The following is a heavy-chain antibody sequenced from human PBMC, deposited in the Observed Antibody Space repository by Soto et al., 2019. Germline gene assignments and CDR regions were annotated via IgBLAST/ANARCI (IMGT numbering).Heavy chain of an antibody. CDR2: MYYSGRT. CDR1: GGSITNSNYY. J-gene: IGHJ5*02. D-gene: IGHD3-9*01. Sequence: SETLSLTCTVSGGSITNSNYYWGWIRQPPGKGLEWIGSMYYSGRTYYNPSLRSRVTISVDTSKNQFSLQLNSVTAADTAVYYCARTLYFDAARVDPWGQGTLVTVSS. CDR3: ARTLYFDAARVDP. V-gene: IGHV4-39*01.